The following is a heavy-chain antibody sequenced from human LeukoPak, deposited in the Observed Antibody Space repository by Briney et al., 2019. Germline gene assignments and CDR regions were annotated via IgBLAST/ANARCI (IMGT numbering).Heavy chain of an antibody. Sequence: PGGSLRLSCAAPGFTFSSYEMNWVRQAPGKGLEWVSYISSSGSTIYYADSVKGRFTISRDNAKNSLYLQMNSLRAEDTAVYYCARVLYGGMDVWGKGTTVTVSS. D-gene: IGHD4-17*01. CDR3: ARVLYGGMDV. J-gene: IGHJ6*04. CDR2: ISSSGSTI. CDR1: GFTFSSYE. V-gene: IGHV3-48*03.